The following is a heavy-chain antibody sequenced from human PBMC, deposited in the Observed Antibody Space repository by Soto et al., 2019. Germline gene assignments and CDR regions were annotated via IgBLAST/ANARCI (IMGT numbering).Heavy chain of an antibody. V-gene: IGHV3-33*01. CDR3: ARDDSTRYSGSDYLPHYYHLDV. CDR2: IWYDGSNK. Sequence: PGGSLRLSCAASGFTFSTYGMHWVRQSPGKGLEWVGIIWYDGSNKYYADSVKGRFTISRDNSKNTLYLQIKSLRAEDTGVYYCARDDSTRYSGSDYLPHYYHLDVWGQRTTVTVSS. D-gene: IGHD5-12*01. J-gene: IGHJ6*02. CDR1: GFTFSTYG.